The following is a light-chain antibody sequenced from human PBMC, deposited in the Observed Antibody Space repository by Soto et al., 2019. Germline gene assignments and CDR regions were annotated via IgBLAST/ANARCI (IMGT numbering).Light chain of an antibody. CDR1: SSNIGAGYD. J-gene: IGLJ1*01. CDR2: GNS. Sequence: QSVLTQPPSVSGAPGQRVTISCTGSSSNIGAGYDVHWYLQLPGTAPKLLIYGNSNRPSGVPDRFSGSKSGTSASLAITGLQAEDEADYYCQSYDSSLSGSILYVFGTGTKLTVL. CDR3: QSYDSSLSGSILYV. V-gene: IGLV1-40*01.